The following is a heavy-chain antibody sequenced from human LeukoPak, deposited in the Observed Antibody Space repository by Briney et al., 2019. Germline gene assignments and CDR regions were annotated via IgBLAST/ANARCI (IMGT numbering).Heavy chain of an antibody. J-gene: IGHJ4*02. Sequence: PSETLSLTCTVSGGSISSTNYYWGWIRQPPGKGLEWIGSIYYSGSTYYNPSLKSRVTISVDMSKNQFSLKLSSVTAADTAVYYCARGAIRTDDNYPTFDYWGQGTLVTVSS. CDR3: ARGAIRTDDNYPTFDY. V-gene: IGHV4-39*01. CDR1: GGSISSTNYY. D-gene: IGHD1-1*01. CDR2: IYYSGST.